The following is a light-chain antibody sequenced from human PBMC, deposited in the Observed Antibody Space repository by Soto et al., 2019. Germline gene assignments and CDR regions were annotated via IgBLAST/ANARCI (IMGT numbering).Light chain of an antibody. V-gene: IGKV3-20*01. Sequence: IVLSQSPCTLSLSPGERATLSCRASQSVSSSYLAWYQQKPGQAPRLLIFDASSRATGISDRFSGSGSGTDFTLTISRLEPEDFAVYYCQQYGRSPWTFGQGTKVDIK. CDR2: DAS. CDR3: QQYGRSPWT. J-gene: IGKJ1*01. CDR1: QSVSSSY.